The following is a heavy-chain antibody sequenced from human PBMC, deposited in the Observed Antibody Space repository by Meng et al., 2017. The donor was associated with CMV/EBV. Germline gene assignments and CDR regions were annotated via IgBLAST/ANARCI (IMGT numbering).Heavy chain of an antibody. J-gene: IGHJ4*02. CDR2: IYSGGST. CDR1: GFTVSSNY. CDR3: ARGIPPVRYYYDSSGYDY. V-gene: IGHV3-66*02. Sequence: GGSLRLSCAASGFTVSSNYMSWVRQAPGKGLEWVSVIYSGGSTYYADSVKGRFTISRDNSKNTLYLQMNSLRAEDTAVYYCARGIPPVRYYYDSSGYDYWGQGTTVTVSS. D-gene: IGHD3-22*01.